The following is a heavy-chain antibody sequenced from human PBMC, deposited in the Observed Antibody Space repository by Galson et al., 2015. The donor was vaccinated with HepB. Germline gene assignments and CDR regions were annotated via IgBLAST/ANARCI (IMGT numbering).Heavy chain of an antibody. CDR3: AKDWARAGRTSDY. V-gene: IGHV3-23*01. Sequence: SLRLSCAASGFTFSSYAMSWVRQAPGKGLEWVSAISGSGGSTYYADSVKGRFTISRDNSKNTLYLQMNSLRAEDTAVYYCAKDWARAGRTSDYWGQGTLVTVSS. CDR2: ISGSGGST. CDR1: GFTFSSYA. D-gene: IGHD3/OR15-3a*01. J-gene: IGHJ4*02.